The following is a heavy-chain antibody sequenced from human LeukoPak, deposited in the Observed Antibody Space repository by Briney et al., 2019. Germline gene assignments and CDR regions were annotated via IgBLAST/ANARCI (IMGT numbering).Heavy chain of an antibody. CDR2: VYYIGNT. V-gene: IGHV4-59*01. CDR1: GGSISNYY. D-gene: IGHD1-26*01. CDR3: ARGDREWELLPRFDS. Sequence: SETLSLTCSVSGGSISNYYWTWIRQPPGKGLECIGYVYYIGNTNYNPSLKSRVTISVDNSKKQFSLKLSSVTAADTAVYYCARGDREWELLPRFDSWGQGALVTVSS. J-gene: IGHJ4*02.